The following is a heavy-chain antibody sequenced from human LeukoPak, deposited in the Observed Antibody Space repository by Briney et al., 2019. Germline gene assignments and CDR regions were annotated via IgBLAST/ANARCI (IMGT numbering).Heavy chain of an antibody. J-gene: IGHJ3*02. Sequence: GGSLRLSCAASGFTFSSYAMSWVRQAPGKGLEWVSAISGSGGSTYYADSVKGRFTISRDNSKNTPYLQMNSLRAEDTAVYYCAKDTAYYYDSSGPDAFDIWGQGTMVTVSS. CDR1: GFTFSSYA. CDR2: ISGSGGST. CDR3: AKDTAYYYDSSGPDAFDI. D-gene: IGHD3-22*01. V-gene: IGHV3-23*01.